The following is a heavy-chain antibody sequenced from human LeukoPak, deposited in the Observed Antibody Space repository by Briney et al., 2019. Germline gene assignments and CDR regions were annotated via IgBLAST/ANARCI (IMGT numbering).Heavy chain of an antibody. CDR1: GGSFSGYY. V-gene: IGHV4-34*01. Sequence: SETLSLTCAVYGGSFSGYYWSWIRQPPGKGLEWIGEINHSGSTNYNPSLKSRVTISVDTSKNQFSLKLSSVTAADTAVYYCARQVGAPPEAFDIWGQGTMVTVSS. J-gene: IGHJ3*02. CDR3: ARQVGAPPEAFDI. CDR2: INHSGST. D-gene: IGHD1-26*01.